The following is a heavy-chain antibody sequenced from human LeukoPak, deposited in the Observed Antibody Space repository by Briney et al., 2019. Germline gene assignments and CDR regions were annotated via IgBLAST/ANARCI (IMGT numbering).Heavy chain of an antibody. Sequence: ASVKVSCKASGYTFTSYDINWVRQATGQGLEWMGWMNPNSGNTGYAQKFQGRVTMTRDTSTSTVYMELSSLRSEDTAVYYCARGDTAMVTWGYYYYGMDVWGQGTTVTVSS. V-gene: IGHV1-8*01. D-gene: IGHD5-18*01. CDR2: MNPNSGNT. CDR3: ARGDTAMVTWGYYYYGMDV. J-gene: IGHJ6*02. CDR1: GYTFTSYD.